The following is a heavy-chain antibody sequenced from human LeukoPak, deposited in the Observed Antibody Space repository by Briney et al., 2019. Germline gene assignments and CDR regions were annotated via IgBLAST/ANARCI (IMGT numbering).Heavy chain of an antibody. CDR2: ISSSSSYI. CDR1: GFTFSNYD. J-gene: IGHJ4*02. CDR3: ARADWDTAMIDY. Sequence: PGGSLRLSCAASGFTFSNYDMHWVRQATGKGLEWVSSISSSSSYIYYADSVKGRFTISRDNAKNSLYLQMNSLRAEDTAVYYCARADWDTAMIDYWGQGTLVTVSS. D-gene: IGHD5-18*01. V-gene: IGHV3-21*01.